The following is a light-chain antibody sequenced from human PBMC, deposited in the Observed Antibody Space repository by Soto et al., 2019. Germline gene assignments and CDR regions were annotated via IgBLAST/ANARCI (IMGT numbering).Light chain of an antibody. CDR2: AAS. Sequence: DIQLTQSPSSLSASVGDRVTITCRASQGISSSLDWYQQKPGKAPKLLIYAASTLQSGVPSRFSGSGSGTEFTLTISSLEPEDFATYYCQQLNSYPPNTFGQGTRLEIK. CDR1: QGISSS. J-gene: IGKJ5*01. CDR3: QQLNSYPPNT. V-gene: IGKV1-9*01.